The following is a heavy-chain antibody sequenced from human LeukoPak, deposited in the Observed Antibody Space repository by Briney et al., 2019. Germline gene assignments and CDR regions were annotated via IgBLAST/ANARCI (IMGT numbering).Heavy chain of an antibody. J-gene: IGHJ6*02. CDR3: ARLLLWSTIDGMDV. Sequence: ASVKVSCKASGYPFTGYYMHWVRQPPGQGFECMGRINPNSGGTDYAQMFQGRVSMTRDTSISTAYMELSRLRSGDTAVYYCARLLLWSTIDGMDVWGQGTTVTVSS. V-gene: IGHV1-2*02. D-gene: IGHD3-10*01. CDR1: GYPFTGYY. CDR2: INPNSGGT.